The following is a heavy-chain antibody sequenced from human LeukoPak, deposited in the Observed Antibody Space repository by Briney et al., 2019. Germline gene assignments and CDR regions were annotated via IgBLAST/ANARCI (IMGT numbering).Heavy chain of an antibody. J-gene: IGHJ5*02. CDR2: ISSSSDYI. Sequence: PGGSLRLSCAASGFTFSSSTMNWVRRAPGKGLEWVSSISSSSDYIYYADSGKGRFTISRDNAKNSLYLQMNSLRAEDTAVYYCVRIPNSANFPNWFDPWGQGTLVTVSS. V-gene: IGHV3-21*01. D-gene: IGHD4/OR15-4a*01. CDR3: VRIPNSANFPNWFDP. CDR1: GFTFSSST.